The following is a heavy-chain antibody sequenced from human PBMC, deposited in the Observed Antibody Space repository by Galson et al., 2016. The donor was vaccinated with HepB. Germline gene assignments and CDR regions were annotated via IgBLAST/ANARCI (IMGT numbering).Heavy chain of an antibody. CDR3: ARGGLRYWLDL. CDR2: ISDSGI. CDR1: GFSFSYHV. J-gene: IGHJ4*02. V-gene: IGHV3-48*02. D-gene: IGHD3-16*01. Sequence: SLRLSCAASGFSFSYHVMNWVRQAPGKGLEWVSYISDSGIYYADSVRGRFTISRDNAKETLYLQMASLRDEDTALYFCARGGLRYWLDLWGQGTQVTVSS.